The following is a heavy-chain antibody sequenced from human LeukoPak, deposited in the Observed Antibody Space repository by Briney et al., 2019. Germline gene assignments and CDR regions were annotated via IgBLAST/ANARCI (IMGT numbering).Heavy chain of an antibody. V-gene: IGHV1-46*01. CDR2: INPSGGST. D-gene: IGHD3-10*02. CDR3: AAAVFGPTMDV. Sequence: ASVKVSCKASGYTFTSYGISWVRQAPGQGLEWMGIINPSGGSTSYAQKFQGRVTMTEDTYTDTAYMELSSLRSEDTAVYYCAAAVFGPTMDVWGQGTTVTVSS. CDR1: GYTFTSYG. J-gene: IGHJ6*02.